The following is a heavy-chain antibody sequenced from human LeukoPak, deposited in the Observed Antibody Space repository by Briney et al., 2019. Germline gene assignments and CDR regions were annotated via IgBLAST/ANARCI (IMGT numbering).Heavy chain of an antibody. J-gene: IGHJ6*03. CDR2: ISSSSSYI. Sequence: GRSLRLSCAASGFTFDDYAMNWVRQAPGKGLEWVSSISSSSSYIYYADSVKGRFTISRDNSKNTLYLQMKSLRAEDTAVYYCAKGGGYEAQYYYYYLDVWGKGTTVTISS. CDR1: GFTFDDYA. D-gene: IGHD5-12*01. CDR3: AKGGGYEAQYYYYYLDV. V-gene: IGHV3-21*01.